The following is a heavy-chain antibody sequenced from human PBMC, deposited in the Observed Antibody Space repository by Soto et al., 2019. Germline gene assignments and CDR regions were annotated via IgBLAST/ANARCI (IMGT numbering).Heavy chain of an antibody. V-gene: IGHV1-58*01. CDR1: GFNFISSA. CDR2: IVVGSGNT. CDR3: AKKVNSGSGSQYFDY. D-gene: IGHD3-10*01. Sequence: SVKVSCKASGFNFISSAVQWVRQARGQRPEWIGWIVVGSGNTKYAQKFQERVTITRDMSTSTAYMELRSLRAEDTAIYYCAKKVNSGSGSQYFDYWGQGTLVTVSS. J-gene: IGHJ4*02.